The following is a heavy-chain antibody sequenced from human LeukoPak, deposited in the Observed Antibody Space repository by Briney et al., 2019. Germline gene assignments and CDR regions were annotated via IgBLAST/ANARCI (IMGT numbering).Heavy chain of an antibody. CDR2: IYTSGST. CDR1: GGSISSYY. V-gene: IGHV4-4*09. D-gene: IGHD1/OR15-1a*01. Sequence: SETLSLTCTVSGGSISSYYWSWIRQPPGKGLEWIGYIYTSGSTNYNPSLKSRVTISVDTSKNQFSLKLSSVTAADTAVYYCARHGGTPAINDAFDIWGQGTMVTVSS. CDR3: ARHGGTPAINDAFDI. J-gene: IGHJ3*02.